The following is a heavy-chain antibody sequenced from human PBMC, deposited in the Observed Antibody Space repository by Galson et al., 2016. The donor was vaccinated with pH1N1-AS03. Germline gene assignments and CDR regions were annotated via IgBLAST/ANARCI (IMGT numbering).Heavy chain of an antibody. V-gene: IGHV3-23*01. CDR1: GFTFSSHV. CDR2: INDSGEAT. Sequence: SLRLSCAASGFTFSSHVMAWVRQAPGKGLEWISSINDSGEATYYAESVKGRFTISRDNTDNTLCLQMDSLRAEDTAIYYCAKDRLTSLVVQGGFDLWGQGSLVTVSS. J-gene: IGHJ4*02. CDR3: AKDRLTSLVVQGGFDL. D-gene: IGHD3-16*01.